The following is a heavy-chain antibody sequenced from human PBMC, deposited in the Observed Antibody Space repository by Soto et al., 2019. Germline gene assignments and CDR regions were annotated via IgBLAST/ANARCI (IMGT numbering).Heavy chain of an antibody. CDR2: ISGSHGST. CDR3: AKGSPGSGYDLDY. CDR1: GFTFSNYA. Sequence: EVQLLESGGGLVQPGGSLRLSCAASGFTFSNYAMNWVRQAPEKGLEWVSSISGSHGSTYYADSVNGRFTISRDNSKKMLYLQVNTLRVEDTAVYYCAKGSPGSGYDLDYWGKGTLVTVSS. D-gene: IGHD5-12*01. J-gene: IGHJ4*02. V-gene: IGHV3-23*01.